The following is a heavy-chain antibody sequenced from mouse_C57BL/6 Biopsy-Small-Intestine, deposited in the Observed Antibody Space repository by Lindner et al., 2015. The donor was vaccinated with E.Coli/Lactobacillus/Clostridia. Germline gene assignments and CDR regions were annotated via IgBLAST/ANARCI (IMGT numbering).Heavy chain of an antibody. CDR2: IYPYNGGT. CDR1: YN. D-gene: IGHD4-1*01. Sequence: YNMDWVKQSHGKSLEWIGYIYPYNGGTDYNQKFKNKATLTVDKASSTAYMELHSLASEDSAVYYCARRLGWYYFDYWGQGSTLTVSS. CDR3: ARRLGWYYFDY. V-gene: IGHV1-34*02. J-gene: IGHJ2*01.